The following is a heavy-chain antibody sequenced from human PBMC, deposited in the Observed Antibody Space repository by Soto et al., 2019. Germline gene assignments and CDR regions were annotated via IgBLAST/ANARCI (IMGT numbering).Heavy chain of an antibody. Sequence: GASVKVSCKASGGTFSSYAISWVRQAPGQGLEWMGGIIPIFGTANYAQKFQGRVTITADESTSTAYMELSSLRSEDTAVYYCARDYYDSSGHPLAFDIWGQGTMVTGSS. CDR2: IIPIFGTA. CDR3: ARDYYDSSGHPLAFDI. D-gene: IGHD3-22*01. V-gene: IGHV1-69*13. CDR1: GGTFSSYA. J-gene: IGHJ3*02.